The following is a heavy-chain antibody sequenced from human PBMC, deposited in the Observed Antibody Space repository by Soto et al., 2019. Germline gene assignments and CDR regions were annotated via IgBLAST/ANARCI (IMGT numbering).Heavy chain of an antibody. CDR2: IFWDDDK. D-gene: IGHD5-12*01. J-gene: IGHJ4*02. CDR1: GFSLSTTGVG. CDR3: ARLRWVQLRGPKYYSDY. V-gene: IGHV2-5*02. Sequence: QITLKESGPSLVKPTQTLTLTCTFSGFSLSTTGVGVGWIRQPPGKALEWLALIFWDDDKRYSPSLKNRLTITKDTYKNQVVLTMTNMDPVDTATYYCARLRWVQLRGPKYYSDYWGQGTLVTVSS.